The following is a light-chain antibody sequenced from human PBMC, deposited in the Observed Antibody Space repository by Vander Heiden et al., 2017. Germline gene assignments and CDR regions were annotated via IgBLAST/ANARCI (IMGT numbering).Light chain of an antibody. V-gene: IGLV3-19*01. Sequence: SSELTQDPAVSVALGQTVRITCQGDSLRSYYASWYQQKPGQAPVLVIYGKNNRPSGIPDRFSGSSSGNTASLTITGAQAEDEADYYCNSRDSSGNQLVLGGGTKLT. J-gene: IGLJ3*02. CDR2: GKN. CDR1: SLRSYY. CDR3: NSRDSSGNQLV.